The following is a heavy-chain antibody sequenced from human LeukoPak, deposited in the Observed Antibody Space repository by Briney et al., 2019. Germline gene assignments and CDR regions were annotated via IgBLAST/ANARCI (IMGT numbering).Heavy chain of an antibody. J-gene: IGHJ4*02. CDR2: IYYSGST. CDR3: ARDTSMVRGVIDY. V-gene: IGHV4-31*03. CDR1: GGSISSGGYY. Sequence: PSQTLSLTCTVSGGSISSGGYYWSWIRQHPGKGLEWIGYIYYSGSTYYNPSLKSRVTISVDTSKNQFSLKLSSVTAADTAVYYCARDTSMVRGVIDYWGQGTLVTVSS. D-gene: IGHD3-10*01.